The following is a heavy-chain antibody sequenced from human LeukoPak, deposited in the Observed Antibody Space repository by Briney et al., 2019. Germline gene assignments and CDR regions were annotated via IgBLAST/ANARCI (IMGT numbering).Heavy chain of an antibody. V-gene: IGHV3-23*01. J-gene: IGHJ4*02. CDR1: GFTLSSYA. CDR2: ISGSGGST. CDR3: AKDPNMAVAGAYFDY. D-gene: IGHD6-19*01. Sequence: GGSLRLSCAAPGFTLSSYAMSWVRHAPGKGLEWVSAISGSGGSTYYADPVKGRFTISRDNSKNTLYLQMNSLRAEDTAVYYCAKDPNMAVAGAYFDYWGQGTLVTVSS.